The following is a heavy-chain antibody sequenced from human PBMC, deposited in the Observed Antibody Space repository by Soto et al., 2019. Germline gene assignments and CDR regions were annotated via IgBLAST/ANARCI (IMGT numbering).Heavy chain of an antibody. J-gene: IGHJ5*02. CDR3: ARDGDIVLVPAARSWGFDP. Sequence: GASVKVSCKASGYTFTSYAMHWVRQAPGQRLEWMGWINAGNGNTKYSQKFQGRVTITRDTSASTAYMELSSLRSEDTAVYYCARDGDIVLVPAARSWGFDPWGQGTLVTVSS. CDR1: GYTFTSYA. CDR2: INAGNGNT. D-gene: IGHD2-2*01. V-gene: IGHV1-3*01.